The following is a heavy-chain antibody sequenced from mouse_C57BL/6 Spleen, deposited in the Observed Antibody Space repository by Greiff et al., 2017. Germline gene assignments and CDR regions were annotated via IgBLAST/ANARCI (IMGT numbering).Heavy chain of an antibody. Sequence: EVMLVESGGDLVKPGGSLKLSCAASGFTFSSYGMSWVRQTPDKRLEWVATISSGGSYTYYPDSVKGRFTISRANAKNTLYLQMSSLKSEDTAMYYCARQDPYAMDYWGQGTSVTGSS. V-gene: IGHV5-6*02. CDR2: ISSGGSYT. CDR1: GFTFSSYG. CDR3: ARQDPYAMDY. J-gene: IGHJ4*01.